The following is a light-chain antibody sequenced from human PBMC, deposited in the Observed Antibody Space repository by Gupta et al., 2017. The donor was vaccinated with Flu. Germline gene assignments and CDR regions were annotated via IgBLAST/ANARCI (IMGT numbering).Light chain of an antibody. V-gene: IGLV2-14*01. CDR2: EVN. CDR3: SSFASSSTLV. Sequence: SITMSCTGTSSELGGYNCDSCNQHHPGKAPKLMIFEVNQRPAGVANRFSGSKAGNTASLTISGLQAEDEADYYCSSFASSSTLVFGGGTKVTVL. CDR1: SSELGGYNC. J-gene: IGLJ2*01.